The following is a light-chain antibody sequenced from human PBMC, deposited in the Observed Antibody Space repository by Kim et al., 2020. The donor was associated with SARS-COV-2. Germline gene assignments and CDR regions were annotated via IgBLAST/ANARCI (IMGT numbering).Light chain of an antibody. CDR1: QAVSGDY. CDR2: GTS. Sequence: LSCWASQAVSGDYLVWYQRKPGQSPRLLIYGTSTRVTGIPNRFSSRESGTSFTLTIGRLEPEGSAIYYCQQYASLPRTYGQGTKVDIK. V-gene: IGKV3-20*01. CDR3: QQYASLPRT. J-gene: IGKJ1*01.